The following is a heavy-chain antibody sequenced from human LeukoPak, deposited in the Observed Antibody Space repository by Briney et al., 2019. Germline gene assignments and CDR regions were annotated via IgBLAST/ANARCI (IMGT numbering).Heavy chain of an antibody. CDR2: ISGSGNKT. V-gene: IGHV3-23*01. CDR1: GFTFSDYA. D-gene: IGHD2-15*01. J-gene: IGHJ6*03. Sequence: GGSLRLSCAASGFTFSDYAMSWVRQAPGGGLEWVSAISGSGNKTFHADSVRGRFTTSRDNSKNTMSLQMSSLRVEDSAVYFCAKDTSAWWYHRAYMNVWGTGTTVTVSS. CDR3: AKDTSAWWYHRAYMNV.